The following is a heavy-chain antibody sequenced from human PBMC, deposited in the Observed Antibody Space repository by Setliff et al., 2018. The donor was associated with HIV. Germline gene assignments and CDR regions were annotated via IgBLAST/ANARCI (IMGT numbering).Heavy chain of an antibody. Sequence: GESLKISCKGSGYSFTTYWISWVRQMPGKGLEWMGRIDPSDSYTDYNPSFQGHVSISVDKSISTAYLQWSGLKASDTAIYYCAGGHEMPEFSYGVDVWGQGTTVTVSS. V-gene: IGHV5-10-1*01. J-gene: IGHJ6*02. CDR3: AGGHEMPEFSYGVDV. CDR1: GYSFTTYW. CDR2: IDPSDSYT. D-gene: IGHD3-10*01.